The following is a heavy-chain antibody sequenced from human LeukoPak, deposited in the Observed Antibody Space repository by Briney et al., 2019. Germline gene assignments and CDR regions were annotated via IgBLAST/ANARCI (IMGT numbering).Heavy chain of an antibody. CDR1: GYTFTNYY. J-gene: IGHJ4*02. CDR2: ISPNSGDT. Sequence: ASVKVSCKASGYTFTNYYIHWVRQAPGQGLEWMARISPNSGDTIYSEKFQGRVTVTWDTSISTVYMDLSGLRSDDTALYYCARVCASGWCHFDYWGQGTLVTVSS. D-gene: IGHD6-19*01. CDR3: ARVCASGWCHFDY. V-gene: IGHV1-2*06.